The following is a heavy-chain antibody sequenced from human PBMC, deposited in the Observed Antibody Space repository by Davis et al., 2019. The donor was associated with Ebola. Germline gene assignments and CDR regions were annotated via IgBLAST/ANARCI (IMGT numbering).Heavy chain of an antibody. V-gene: IGHV3-9*01. CDR2: ISWNSGSI. D-gene: IGHD3-10*01. CDR3: AKDIRSMVRGVIRYYGMDV. J-gene: IGHJ6*02. CDR1: GFTFDDYA. Sequence: PGGSLRLSCAASGFTFDDYAMHWARQAPGKGLEWVSGISWNSGSIGYADSVKGRFTISRDNAKNSLYLQMNSLRAEDTALYYCAKDIRSMVRGVIRYYGMDVWGQGTTVTVSS.